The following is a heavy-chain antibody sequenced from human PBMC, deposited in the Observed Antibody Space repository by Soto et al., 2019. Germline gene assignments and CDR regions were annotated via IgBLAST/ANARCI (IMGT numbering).Heavy chain of an antibody. CDR3: ARVSGSYYYGMDV. CDR2: IYHGGST. D-gene: IGHD1-26*01. V-gene: IGHV4-4*02. CDR1: GGSISSSNW. J-gene: IGHJ6*02. Sequence: LSLTCAVSGGSISSSNWWSWVRQPPGKGLEWIGEIYHGGSTNYNPSLKSRVTISVDKSKNQFSLKLSSVTAADTAVYYCARVSGSYYYGMDVWGQGTTVTVAS.